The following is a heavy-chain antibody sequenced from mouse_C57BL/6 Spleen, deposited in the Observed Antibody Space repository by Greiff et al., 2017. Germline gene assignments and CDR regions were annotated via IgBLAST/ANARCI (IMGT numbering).Heavy chain of an antibody. Sequence: EVKLVESGAELVKPGASVKLSCTASGFNIKDYYMHWVKQRTEQGLEWIGRIDPEDGETKYAPKFPGKATITADTSSNTAYLQLSILTSDDTAVYYCASTTARAYWGQGTLVTVSA. CDR2: IDPEDGET. V-gene: IGHV14-2*01. J-gene: IGHJ3*01. D-gene: IGHD1-2*01. CDR3: ASTTARAY. CDR1: GFNIKDYY.